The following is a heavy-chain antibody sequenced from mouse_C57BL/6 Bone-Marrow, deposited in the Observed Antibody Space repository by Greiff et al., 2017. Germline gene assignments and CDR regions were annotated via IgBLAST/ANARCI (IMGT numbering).Heavy chain of an antibody. V-gene: IGHV1-80*01. CDR3: ARGGSSVDY. Sequence: QVQLQQSGAELVKPGASVKISCKASGYAFSSYWMNWVKQRPGKGLEWIGQLYPGDGDTNYNGTFKGKATLTADKSSSKAYMQLSIVTAEDSAVYFGARGGSSVDYWGKGTTLTVSS. J-gene: IGHJ2*01. D-gene: IGHD1-1*01. CDR2: LYPGDGDT. CDR1: GYAFSSYW.